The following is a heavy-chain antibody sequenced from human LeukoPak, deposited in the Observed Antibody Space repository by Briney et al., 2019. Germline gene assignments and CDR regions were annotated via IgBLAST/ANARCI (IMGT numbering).Heavy chain of an antibody. CDR1: GYTFTSYA. V-gene: IGHV1-3*01. J-gene: IGHJ4*02. Sequence: GASVKVTCKASGYTFTSYAMHWVRQAPGQRLEWMGWINAGNGNTKYSQKFQGRVTITRDTSASTAYMELSSLRSEDTAVYYCARVDYGDYGEFDYWGQGTLVTVSS. CDR3: ARVDYGDYGEFDY. CDR2: INAGNGNT. D-gene: IGHD4-17*01.